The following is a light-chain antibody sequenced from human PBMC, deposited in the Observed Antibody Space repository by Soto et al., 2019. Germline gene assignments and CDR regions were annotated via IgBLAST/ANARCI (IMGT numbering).Light chain of an antibody. Sequence: QSALTPPASVSGAPGQAIAISCPGTSRAVGGYNYVSWYQQHPGKAPKLIIFDATNRPSGVSDRFSGSKSGSTASLTISGLQADDEADYYCTSFAGSGTYVFGTGTKVTVL. CDR3: TSFAGSGTYV. CDR1: SRAVGGYNY. V-gene: IGLV2-14*01. CDR2: DAT. J-gene: IGLJ1*01.